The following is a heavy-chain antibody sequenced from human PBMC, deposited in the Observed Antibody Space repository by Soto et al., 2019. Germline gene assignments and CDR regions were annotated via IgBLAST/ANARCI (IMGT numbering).Heavy chain of an antibody. V-gene: IGHV3-20*04. J-gene: IGHJ4*02. D-gene: IGHD1-26*01. CDR3: VRGASLNFDY. Sequence: EVQLVEPGGGVLRPGGSLRLSCAASGFTFDDYGMSWARQAPGKGLEWVSGVNWNGGSTGYADSVKGRFTISRDNAKNSLYLQMNSLRAEDTAFYYCVRGASLNFDYWGQGTLVTVSS. CDR1: GFTFDDYG. CDR2: VNWNGGST.